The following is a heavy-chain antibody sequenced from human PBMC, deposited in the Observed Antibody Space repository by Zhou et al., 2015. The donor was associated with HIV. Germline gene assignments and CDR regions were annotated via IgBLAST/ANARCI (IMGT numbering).Heavy chain of an antibody. CDR1: GGTFSSYA. V-gene: IGHV1-69*01. CDR3: ARDPIDGYNWSGGETLELDY. CDR2: IIPIFGTA. D-gene: IGHD5-24*01. J-gene: IGHJ4*02. Sequence: QVQLVQSGAEVKKPGSSVKVSCKASGGTFSSYAISWVRQAPGQGLEWMGGIIPIFGTANYAQKFQGRVTITADESTSTAYMELSSLRSEDTAVYYCARDPIDGYNWSGGETLELDYWGQGTLVTVSS.